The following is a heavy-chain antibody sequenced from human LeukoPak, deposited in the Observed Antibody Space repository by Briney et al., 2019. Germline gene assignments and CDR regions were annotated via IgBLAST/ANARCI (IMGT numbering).Heavy chain of an antibody. D-gene: IGHD6-19*01. Sequence: GGSRRLSCAASGFTVSSNYMSWVRQAPGKGLEWVSVIYSGGSTYYADSVKGRFTISRDNSKNTLYLQMNSLRAEDTAVYYCARQSSGWFFDYWGQGTLVTVSS. J-gene: IGHJ4*02. CDR2: IYSGGST. V-gene: IGHV3-53*01. CDR1: GFTVSSNY. CDR3: ARQSSGWFFDY.